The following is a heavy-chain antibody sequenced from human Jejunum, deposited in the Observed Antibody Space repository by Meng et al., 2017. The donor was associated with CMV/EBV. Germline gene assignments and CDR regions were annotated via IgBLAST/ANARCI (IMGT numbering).Heavy chain of an antibody. D-gene: IGHD1-1*01. CDR1: GGSISSDNYY. V-gene: IGHV4-31*03. CDR2: IYYTGST. Sequence: CTVSGGSISSDNYYWTLIRQHPGAGLEWVGNIYYTGSTYYNPSLKSRLTISVDTSNNQFSLRLTSVTAADTAVYYCAGGPNLNHFDYWGQGALVTVSS. J-gene: IGHJ4*02. CDR3: AGGPNLNHFDY.